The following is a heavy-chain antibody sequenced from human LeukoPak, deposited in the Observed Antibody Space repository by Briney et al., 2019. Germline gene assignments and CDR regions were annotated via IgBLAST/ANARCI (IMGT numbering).Heavy chain of an antibody. D-gene: IGHD3-22*01. V-gene: IGHV3-23*01. CDR3: AKSPMRNYDNSKTDY. J-gene: IGHJ4*02. CDR1: GFTFSRSS. Sequence: PGGSLRLSCEASGFTFSRSSMTWVRQAPGKGLEWVSIISGSGFTTYYADSVKGRFSISRDNSKNTLCLQMNSLRAEDTAVYYCAKSPMRNYDNSKTDYWGQGTLVTVSS. CDR2: ISGSGFTT.